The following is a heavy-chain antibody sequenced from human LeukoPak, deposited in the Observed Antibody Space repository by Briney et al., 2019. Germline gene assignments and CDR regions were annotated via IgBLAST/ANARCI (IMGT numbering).Heavy chain of an antibody. CDR2: ISSSRSDI. CDR1: GFTFSSYS. J-gene: IGHJ6*02. Sequence: GGSLRLSCAASGFTFSSYSMNWVRQAPGKGPEWVSFISSSRSDIYYADSMKGRFTISRDNAKNSLYLQMSNLRAEDTAVYFCARGGGLDVWGQGATVTVSS. V-gene: IGHV3-21*04. CDR3: ARGGGLDV. D-gene: IGHD3-16*01.